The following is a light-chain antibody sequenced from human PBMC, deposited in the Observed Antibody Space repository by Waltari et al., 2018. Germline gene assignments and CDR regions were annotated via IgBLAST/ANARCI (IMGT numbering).Light chain of an antibody. CDR1: SSDVDTYNL. CDR3: CSYAGSSTPGV. V-gene: IGLV2-23*02. CDR2: EVS. Sequence: QSALTQPASVSGSPGQSITISCTGDSSDVDTYNLVSWYQQHPGKAPRLIIYEVSKRPSWISARVFATKSGNTASLTISGLQVEDEANYYCCSYAGSSTPGVFGTGTKVTVL. J-gene: IGLJ1*01.